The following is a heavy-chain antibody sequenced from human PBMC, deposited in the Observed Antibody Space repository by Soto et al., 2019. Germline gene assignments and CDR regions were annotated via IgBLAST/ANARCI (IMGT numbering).Heavy chain of an antibody. CDR3: ARVGSSPYWYFDL. D-gene: IGHD1-26*01. Sequence: XSEEVSLKVSGGAFTGYAIAWVRQAPGQGLEWMGGIIPIFGTANYAQKFQGRVTITADESTSTAYMELSSLRSEDTAVYYCARVGSSPYWYFDLWGRGTLVTV. V-gene: IGHV1-69*13. CDR2: IIPIFGTA. J-gene: IGHJ2*01. CDR1: GGAFTGYA.